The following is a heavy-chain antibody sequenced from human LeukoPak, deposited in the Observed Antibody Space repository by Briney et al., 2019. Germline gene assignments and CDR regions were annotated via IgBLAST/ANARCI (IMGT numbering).Heavy chain of an antibody. Sequence: PGGSLRLSCAASGFIFSTCDMHWVRQTPGQGLEWVAIISSEGNSQYYADSVKGRFTISRDNSKNTLYLQMNSLRAEDTAVYYCARGATVTTDYFDYWGQGTLVTVSS. CDR2: ISSEGNSQ. CDR1: GFIFSTCD. J-gene: IGHJ4*02. D-gene: IGHD4-17*01. CDR3: ARGATVTTDYFDY. V-gene: IGHV3-30*03.